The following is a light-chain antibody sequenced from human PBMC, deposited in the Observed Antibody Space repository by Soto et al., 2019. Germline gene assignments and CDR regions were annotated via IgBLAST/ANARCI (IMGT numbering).Light chain of an antibody. CDR1: QSVSSSF. V-gene: IGKV3-20*01. J-gene: IGKJ2*01. CDR2: GTS. Sequence: EIVLTQSPGTLSLSPGERATLSCRASQSVSSSFLAWYQQKPGQAPRLLIYGTSNRATGIPDRFSGSGSGTDFTLTISRLEPEDFAVYYCQRYSSSPPMYTFGQGTKLEIK. CDR3: QRYSSSPPMYT.